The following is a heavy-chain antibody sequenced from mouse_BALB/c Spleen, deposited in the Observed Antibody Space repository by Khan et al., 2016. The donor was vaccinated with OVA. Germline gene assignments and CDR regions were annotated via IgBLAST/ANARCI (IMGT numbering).Heavy chain of an antibody. CDR1: GFSLTDYG. Sequence: QVQLKQSGPGLVAPSQNLSITCSVSGFSLTDYGVSWIRQPPGKGLEWLGVIWGGGSTYYNSALESRLSISKDKSKSQVFLKMNSLQTDDTAMYYCAKGVWSYYYAVDYWGQGTSVTVSS. J-gene: IGHJ4*01. D-gene: IGHD2-10*02. CDR3: AKGVWSYYYAVDY. CDR2: IWGGGST. V-gene: IGHV2-6-5*01.